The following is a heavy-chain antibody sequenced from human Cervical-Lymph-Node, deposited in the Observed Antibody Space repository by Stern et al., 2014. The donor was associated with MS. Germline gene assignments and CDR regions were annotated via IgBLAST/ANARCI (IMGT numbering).Heavy chain of an antibody. V-gene: IGHV5-51*01. Sequence: EVQLVESGAEVKKPGDSLKISCKGSGYRFTRYWIGWVRQMPGKGLEWMGMIAVGDSEANYSPSFQGQVTISADKSISTAYLQWSSLKASDTAMYYCVSSRLPPPSGYFDCWGQGVLVTVSS. J-gene: IGHJ4*02. CDR3: VSSRLPPPSGYFDC. CDR1: GYRFTRYW. CDR2: IAVGDSEA. D-gene: IGHD2-15*01.